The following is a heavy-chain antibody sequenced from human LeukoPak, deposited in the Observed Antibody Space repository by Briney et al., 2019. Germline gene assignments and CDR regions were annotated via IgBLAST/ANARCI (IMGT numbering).Heavy chain of an antibody. Sequence: GGSLRLSCAASGFTFDDYAMHWVRQAPGKGLEWVSLISGDGGSAYYADSVKGRFTISRDNSKNSLYLQMNSLRTEDTALYYCAKAPVVPAAMGYYYYGMDVWGQGTTVTVSS. J-gene: IGHJ6*02. D-gene: IGHD2-2*01. CDR1: GFTFDDYA. CDR3: AKAPVVPAAMGYYYYGMDV. CDR2: ISGDGGSA. V-gene: IGHV3-43*02.